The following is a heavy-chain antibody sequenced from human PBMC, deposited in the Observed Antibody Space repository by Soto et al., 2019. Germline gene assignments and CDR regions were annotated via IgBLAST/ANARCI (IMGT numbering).Heavy chain of an antibody. CDR3: AGSGVLWFGEHNWFDP. J-gene: IGHJ5*02. CDR2: IPYDESNK. D-gene: IGHD3-10*01. V-gene: IGHV3-30-3*01. CDR1: GFTFSSYA. Sequence: QVQLVESGGGVVQPGSSLRLSCAASGFTFSSYAMHWVRQAPGTGLEWVAVIPYDESNKYYADSVKGRFTISRDNSKNTLYLQMNSLRAEDTAVYYCAGSGVLWFGEHNWFDPWGQGTLVTVSS.